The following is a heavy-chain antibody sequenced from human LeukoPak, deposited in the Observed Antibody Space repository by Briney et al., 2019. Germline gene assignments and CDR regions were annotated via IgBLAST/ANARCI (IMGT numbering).Heavy chain of an antibody. CDR2: IYSGGST. V-gene: IGHV3-53*01. D-gene: IGHD3-22*01. J-gene: IGHJ4*02. CDR1: GFTVSSNY. Sequence: GGSLRLSCAASGFTVSSNYMSWVRQSPGKGLEWVSVIYSGGSTYYADSVKGRFTISRDNSKNTLYLQMNSLRAEDTAVYYCARGEILSDSSALLRDGLDYWGPGTLVTVSS. CDR3: ARGEILSDSSALLRDGLDY.